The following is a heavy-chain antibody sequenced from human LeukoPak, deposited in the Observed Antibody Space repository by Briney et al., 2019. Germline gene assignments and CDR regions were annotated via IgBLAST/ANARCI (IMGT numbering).Heavy chain of an antibody. CDR1: TFTKAW. CDR3: TADLRRTYRDSSDYLLSDS. Sequence: GGSLRLSCVVSTFTKAWMNWVRQAPGKGLEWVGRVKNRGDGRTTDYAAPVKGRFIISRDDSKKTVYLQMDSLKTEDTAVYYCTADLRRTYRDSSDYLLSDSWGQGTLVTVSS. V-gene: IGHV3-15*07. J-gene: IGHJ4*02. CDR2: VKNRGDGRTT. D-gene: IGHD3-22*01.